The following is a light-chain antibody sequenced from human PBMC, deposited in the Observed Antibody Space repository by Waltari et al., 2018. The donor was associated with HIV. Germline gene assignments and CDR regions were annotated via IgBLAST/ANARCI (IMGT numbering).Light chain of an antibody. CDR1: RSDVGSYNL. CDR3: CSYVGWSTILYV. J-gene: IGLJ1*01. Sequence: QSALTQPASVSGSPGQSITISCTGTRSDVGSYNLVSWYQQHPGKAPKLMIYEVSKRPAGVANRFAGSKSGNTASMTSSGVQAEGEADYYCCSYVGWSTILYVFGTGTKVTVL. CDR2: EVS. V-gene: IGLV2-23*02.